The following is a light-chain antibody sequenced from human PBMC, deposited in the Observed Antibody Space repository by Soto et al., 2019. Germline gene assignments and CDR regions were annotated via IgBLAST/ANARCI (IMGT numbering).Light chain of an antibody. J-gene: IGKJ3*01. Sequence: EIVLTQSPGTLSLSPGERATLSCRASLRISSNYLAWYQPKPGQAPRLVLYDSSSRATGIPDMFSGSWCGTYLELIISRLDPEDFVMYYCQQYGGSPPISFGPGTKVDI. CDR2: DSS. CDR3: QQYGGSPPIS. CDR1: LRISSNY. V-gene: IGKV3-20*01.